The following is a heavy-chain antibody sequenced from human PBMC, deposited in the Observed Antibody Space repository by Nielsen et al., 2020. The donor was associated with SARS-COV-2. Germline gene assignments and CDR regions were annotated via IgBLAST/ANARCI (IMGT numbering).Heavy chain of an antibody. V-gene: IGHV3-30*18. CDR1: GFNFNNYG. Sequence: GESLKISCVASGFNFNNYGFYWVRQAPGKGLECVASISYEGSKKYYADSLNGRFTISRDYSRNTVYLQMNNLRVEDTAVYYWAKRRGVFMIAFWGGGALEVWGQGTTVTLSS. J-gene: IGHJ6*02. CDR2: ISYEGSKK. D-gene: IGHD3-16*01. CDR3: AKRRGVFMIAFWGGGALEV.